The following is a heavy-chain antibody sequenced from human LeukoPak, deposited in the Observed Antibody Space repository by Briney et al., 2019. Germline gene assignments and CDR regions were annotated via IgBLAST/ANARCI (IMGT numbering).Heavy chain of an antibody. CDR1: GDSISSSPYY. CDR3: ARRYSYSSLPDY. CDR2: IYYTGST. V-gene: IGHV4-39*01. J-gene: IGHJ4*02. D-gene: IGHD6-19*01. Sequence: PSETLSLTCTVSGDSISSSPYYWGWIRQPPGKGLERIGSIYYTGSTYYNPSLKSRVTISVDTSKNQFSLKLSSVTAADTAVYYCARRYSYSSLPDYWGQGTLVTVSS.